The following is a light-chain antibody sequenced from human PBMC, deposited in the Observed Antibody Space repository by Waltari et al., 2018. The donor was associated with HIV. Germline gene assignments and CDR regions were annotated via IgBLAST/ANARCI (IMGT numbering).Light chain of an antibody. V-gene: IGKV3-11*01. CDR1: QSIGSY. J-gene: IGKJ5*01. CDR2: DAS. CDR3: QQRTPVA. Sequence: EIVLTQSTATLSLSPGQRATLSCRASQSIGSYLAWYQQKPGQAPRLLIFDASNKATGTPARFSGSGSGTDFTLTISSLEAEDFAVYYCQQRTPVAFGQGTRLEIK.